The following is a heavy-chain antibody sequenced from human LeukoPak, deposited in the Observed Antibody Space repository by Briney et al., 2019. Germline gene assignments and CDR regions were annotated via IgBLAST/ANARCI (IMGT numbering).Heavy chain of an antibody. CDR2: IYYSGST. J-gene: IGHJ4*02. V-gene: IGHV4-59*08. CDR1: GGSISSYY. CDR3: ARHSGGSGSYYYFDY. D-gene: IGHD3-10*01. Sequence: SETLSLTCTVSGGSISSYYWSWIRQPPGKGLEWIGYIYYSGSTNYNPSLKSRVTISVDTSKNQFSLKLSSVTAADTAVYYCARHSGGSGSYYYFDYWGQGTLVTVSS.